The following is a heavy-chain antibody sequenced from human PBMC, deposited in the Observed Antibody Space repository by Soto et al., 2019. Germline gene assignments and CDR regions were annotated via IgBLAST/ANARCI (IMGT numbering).Heavy chain of an antibody. D-gene: IGHD5-12*01. CDR1: GGSICSCY. V-gene: IGHV4-4*07. J-gene: IGHJ1*01. CDR2: IYTSGST. CDR3: ATGDVVARLYFQH. Sequence: SETLSLTCTVSGGSICSCYWSWIRQPAGKGLEWIGRIYTSGSTNYNPSLKSRVTMSVDTSKNQFSLKLSSVTAADTAVYYCATGDVVARLYFQHWGQGTLVTVSS.